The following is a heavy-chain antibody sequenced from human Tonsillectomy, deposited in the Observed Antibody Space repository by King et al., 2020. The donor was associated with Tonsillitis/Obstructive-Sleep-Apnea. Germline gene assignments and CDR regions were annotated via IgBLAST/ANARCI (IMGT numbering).Heavy chain of an antibody. Sequence: TLKESGPTLMKPTQTLTLTCTFSGFSLSTSEMGVGWIRQPPGKALEWLAVIYWDDDKRYSPSLKSRLTITKDTSKNQVVLTMTNMDPVDTATYYCAHGQYLWGSYRYWWFDPWGQGTLVTVSS. V-gene: IGHV2-5*02. CDR2: IYWDDDK. J-gene: IGHJ5*02. CDR3: AHGQYLWGSYRYWWFDP. D-gene: IGHD3-16*02. CDR1: GFSLSTSEMG.